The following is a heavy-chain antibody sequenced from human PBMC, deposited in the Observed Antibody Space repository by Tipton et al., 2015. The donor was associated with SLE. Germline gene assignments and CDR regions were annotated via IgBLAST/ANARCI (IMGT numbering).Heavy chain of an antibody. J-gene: IGHJ3*02. Sequence: TLSLTCTVSGDSISSNYFWGWIRQSPGKGLEWIASIYYSGTTYYNPPLKSRVTISVDTPKNQFSLKLSSVTAADTAVYYCARTDDPIFGVVRAFDIWGQGTMVTVST. CDR2: IYYSGTT. V-gene: IGHV4-39*07. D-gene: IGHD3-3*01. CDR1: GDSISSNYF. CDR3: ARTDDPIFGVVRAFDI.